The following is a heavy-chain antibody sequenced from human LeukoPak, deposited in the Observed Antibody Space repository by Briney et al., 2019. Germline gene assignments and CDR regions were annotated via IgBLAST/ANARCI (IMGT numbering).Heavy chain of an antibody. CDR1: GFTFSAYY. D-gene: IGHD3-22*01. CDR3: ARNSDYYDYSPQSV. CDR2: IGHDGADK. J-gene: IGHJ4*02. V-gene: IGHV3-30*03. Sequence: PGGSLRLSCAASGFTFSAYYMTWIRQAPGKGLEWVALIGHDGADKYYADSVKGRFLISRDNSKNMLFLQMNSLIIEDTAVYYCARNSDYYDYSPQSVWGQGTLVIVS.